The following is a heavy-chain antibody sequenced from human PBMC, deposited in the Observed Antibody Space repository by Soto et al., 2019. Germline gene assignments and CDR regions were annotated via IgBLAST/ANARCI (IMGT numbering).Heavy chain of an antibody. CDR2: ISFSDGGT. J-gene: IGHJ2*01. V-gene: IGHV3-23*01. D-gene: IGHD2-15*01. Sequence: EEQLLESEGGLMQPGGSLRLACAASGFTFSSYAMTWVRQAPGKGLEWVSSISFSDGGTYYADSVKGRLTISRDNSNNTLFLQMNSLRVEDTAVYYCVKDDRILGRRYFDLWARGTLVTVSS. CDR1: GFTFSSYA. CDR3: VKDDRILGRRYFDL.